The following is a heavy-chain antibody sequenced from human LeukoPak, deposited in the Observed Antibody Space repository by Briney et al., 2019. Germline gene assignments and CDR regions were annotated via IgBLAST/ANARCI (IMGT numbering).Heavy chain of an antibody. CDR3: ARDIYYGSGSYPNTHRQYYGMDV. CDR1: GYTFTSYG. J-gene: IGHJ6*02. D-gene: IGHD3-10*01. V-gene: IGHV1-18*01. Sequence: ASVKVFCKASGYTFTSYGISWVRQAPGQGLEWMGWISAYNGNTNYAQKLQGRVTMTIDTSTSTAYMELRSLRSDDTAVYYCARDIYYGSGSYPNTHRQYYGMDVWGQGTTVTVSS. CDR2: ISAYNGNT.